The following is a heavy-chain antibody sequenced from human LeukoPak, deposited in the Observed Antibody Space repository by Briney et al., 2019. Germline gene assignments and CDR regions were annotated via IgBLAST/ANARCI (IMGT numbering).Heavy chain of an antibody. V-gene: IGHV3-7*01. D-gene: IGHD5-18*01. CDR1: GFTFSSYW. Sequence: GGSLRLSCAASGFTFSSYWMSWVRQAPGKGLEWVANIKQDGSEKYYVDSVKGRFTISRDNAKNSLYPQMNSLRAEDTAVYYCARDSGARGYSYGAYWGQGTLVTVSS. J-gene: IGHJ4*02. CDR3: ARDSGARGYSYGAY. CDR2: IKQDGSEK.